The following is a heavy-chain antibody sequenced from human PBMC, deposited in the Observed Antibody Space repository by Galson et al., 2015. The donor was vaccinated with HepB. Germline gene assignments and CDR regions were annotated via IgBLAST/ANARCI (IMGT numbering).Heavy chain of an antibody. D-gene: IGHD7-27*01. CDR1: GFTFSSNA. V-gene: IGHV3-23*01. J-gene: IGHJ3*02. CDR2: ISGSGGST. Sequence: SLRLSCAASGFTFSSNAMSWVRQAPGKGLEWVSAISGSGGSTYYADSVKGRFTISRDNPKNTLYLQMNSLRAEDTAVYYCANTNWAYPGAFDIWGQGTMVTVSS. CDR3: ANTNWAYPGAFDI.